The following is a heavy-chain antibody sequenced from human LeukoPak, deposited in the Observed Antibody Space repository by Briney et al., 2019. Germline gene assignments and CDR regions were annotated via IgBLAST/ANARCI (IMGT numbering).Heavy chain of an antibody. CDR3: ARDDYSDYYDSSGPDY. Sequence: HPGGSLRLSCAASGFTFSDYYMSWIRQAPGKGLEWVSYISSSGSTIYYADSVKGRFTISRGNAKNSLYLQMNSLGAEDTAVYYCARDDYSDYYDSSGPDYWGQGTLVTVSS. CDR1: GFTFSDYY. V-gene: IGHV3-11*01. D-gene: IGHD3-22*01. CDR2: ISSSGSTI. J-gene: IGHJ4*02.